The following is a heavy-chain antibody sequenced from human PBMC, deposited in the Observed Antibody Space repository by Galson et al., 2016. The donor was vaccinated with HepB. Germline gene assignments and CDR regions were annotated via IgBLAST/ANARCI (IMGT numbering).Heavy chain of an antibody. CDR3: AREVRYSPSGGMDV. D-gene: IGHD3-9*01. J-gene: IGHJ6*02. Sequence: CAISGDSVSSSTDAWIWIRQSPSRGLEWPGRTYYRSKWYNDYAVSVKSRITINPDTSKNQFSLQLSSVTPEDTAVYYCAREVRYSPSGGMDVWGQGTTVTVSS. CDR2: TYYRSKWYN. V-gene: IGHV6-1*01. CDR1: GDSVSSSTDA.